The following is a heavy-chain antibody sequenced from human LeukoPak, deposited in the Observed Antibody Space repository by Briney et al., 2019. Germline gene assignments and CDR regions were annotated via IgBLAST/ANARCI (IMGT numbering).Heavy chain of an antibody. D-gene: IGHD6-13*01. Sequence: SETLSLTCAVYGGSFSGYYWSWIRQPPGKGLEWIGEINHSGSTNYNPSLKSRVTISVDTSKNQFSLKLSSVTAADTAVYYCARQKRVSSSWYGARAFDIWGQGTMVTVSS. CDR3: ARQKRVSSSWYGARAFDI. CDR1: GGSFSGYY. CDR2: INHSGST. V-gene: IGHV4-34*01. J-gene: IGHJ3*02.